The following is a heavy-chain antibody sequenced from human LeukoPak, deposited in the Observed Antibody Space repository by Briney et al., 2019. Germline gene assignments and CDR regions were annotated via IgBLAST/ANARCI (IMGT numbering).Heavy chain of an antibody. CDR3: ARLAVAYFDS. V-gene: IGHV3-66*04. D-gene: IGHD6-19*01. CDR2: INSDGST. J-gene: IGHJ4*02. CDR1: GFTVSSNY. Sequence: PGGSLRLSCAVSGFTVSSNYMSWVRQAPGKGLEWVSVINSDGSTFYPDSVKDRFTTSRDNSKNTLYLQMNSLRAEDTAVYYCARLAVAYFDSWGQGTLVTVSS.